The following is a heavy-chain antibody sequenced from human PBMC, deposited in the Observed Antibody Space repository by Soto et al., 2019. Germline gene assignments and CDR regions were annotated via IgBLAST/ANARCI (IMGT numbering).Heavy chain of an antibody. D-gene: IGHD2-21*01. CDR2: IVPISGTT. Sequence: QVQLVQSGAEVKKPGSSVKVSCKVSGGTFNYYAINWVRQAPGQGLEWMGGIVPISGTTNYAQKFQGRVTITAGESTSTAYMEPSSLRSEDTAVYYCARSGVVVNAFDIWGQGTLVTVSS. CDR3: ARSGVVVNAFDI. J-gene: IGHJ3*02. V-gene: IGHV1-69*12. CDR1: GGTFNYYA.